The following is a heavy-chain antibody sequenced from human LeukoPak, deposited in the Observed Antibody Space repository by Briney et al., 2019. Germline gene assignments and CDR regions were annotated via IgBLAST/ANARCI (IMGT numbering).Heavy chain of an antibody. D-gene: IGHD2-8*01. CDR3: AKALVRQHHGFDP. J-gene: IGHJ5*02. V-gene: IGHV3-23*01. CDR1: GFTFSTYA. CDR2: ISGGGGST. Sequence: GGSLRLSCAASGFTFSTYAVNWVRQAPGKGLEWVSAISGGGGSTYYADSVKGRFTISRDNSKNTLYPQMSSLRAEDTAVYYCAKALVRQHHGFDPWGQGTLVTVSS.